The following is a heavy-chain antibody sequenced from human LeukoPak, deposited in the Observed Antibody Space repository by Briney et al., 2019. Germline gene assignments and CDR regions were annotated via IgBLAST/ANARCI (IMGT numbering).Heavy chain of an antibody. CDR3: ARADGDYRAFDI. CDR1: GGSISSGDYY. J-gene: IGHJ3*02. V-gene: IGHV4-30-4*01. Sequence: SETLSLTCTVSGGSISSGDYYWSWIRQPPGKGLEWIGYIYYSGSTYYNPSLKSRVTISADTSKNQFSLKLSSVTAADTAVYYCARADGDYRAFDIWGQGTMVTVSS. D-gene: IGHD4-17*01. CDR2: IYYSGST.